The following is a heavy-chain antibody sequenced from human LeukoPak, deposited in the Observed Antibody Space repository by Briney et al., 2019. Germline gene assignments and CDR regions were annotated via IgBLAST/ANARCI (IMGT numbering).Heavy chain of an antibody. V-gene: IGHV1-2*02. Sequence: ASVKVSCKGSGYTFTGYYMHWVRQAPGQGLEWMGWINPNSGCTNYAQKFQGRVTMTRDKSISTAYMELSRLRSDDTAVYYCARNFYFDSSGYYHYWGQGTLVTVSS. D-gene: IGHD3-22*01. CDR2: INPNSGCT. J-gene: IGHJ4*02. CDR3: ARNFYFDSSGYYHY. CDR1: GYTFTGYY.